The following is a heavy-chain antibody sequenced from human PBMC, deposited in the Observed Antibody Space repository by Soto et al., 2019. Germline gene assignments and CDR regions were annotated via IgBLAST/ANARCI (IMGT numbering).Heavy chain of an antibody. CDR3: ARGGGVGFGDYTTGGMDV. V-gene: IGHV1-3*01. J-gene: IGHJ6*02. Sequence: QVQLVQSGAEVKKPGASVKVSCKASGYTFTRYAMHWVRQAPGQRLEWMGWINAGNGNTKYSQKFQGRVTIIRDTAASTAYMELSRLRAEDTAVYYCARGGGVGFGDYTTGGMDVWGQGTTVTVSS. CDR2: INAGNGNT. CDR1: GYTFTRYA. D-gene: IGHD2-8*02.